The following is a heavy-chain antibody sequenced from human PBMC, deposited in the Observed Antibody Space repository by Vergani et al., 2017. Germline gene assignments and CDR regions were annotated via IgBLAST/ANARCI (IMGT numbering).Heavy chain of an antibody. V-gene: IGHV2-70*04. CDR2: IDWDNTK. Sequence: QVTLKESGPALVKPTQTLTLTCSLSGFSLSSGGMRVSWIRQPPGKALEWLARIDWDNTKVYSSSLKSRLTITKDTSKNQVVLTMTNMDPVDTATYYCASCSSTSCYSGYWGQGTLVTVSS. CDR1: GFSLSSGGMR. D-gene: IGHD2-2*01. J-gene: IGHJ4*02. CDR3: ASCSSTSCYSGY.